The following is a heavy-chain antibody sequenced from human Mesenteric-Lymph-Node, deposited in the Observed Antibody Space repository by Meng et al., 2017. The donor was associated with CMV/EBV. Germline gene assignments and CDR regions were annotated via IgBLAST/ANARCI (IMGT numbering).Heavy chain of an antibody. V-gene: IGHV1-18*04. J-gene: IGHJ4*02. CDR3: ARGTAASSWYGGD. CDR1: GYIFTGYY. D-gene: IGHD6-13*01. CDR2: ISGYNANA. Sequence: ASVKVSCKASGYIFTGYYMHWVRQAPGQGLEWMGWISGYNANANYAQNFQGRVTMTADTSTSTAYMELRSLRSDDTAVYYCARGTAASSWYGGDWGQGTLVTVSS.